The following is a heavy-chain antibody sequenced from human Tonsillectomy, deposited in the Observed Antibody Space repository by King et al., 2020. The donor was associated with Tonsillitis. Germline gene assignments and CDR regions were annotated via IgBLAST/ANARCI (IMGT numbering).Heavy chain of an antibody. D-gene: IGHD4-17*01. Sequence: VQLVESGGDLVQPGGSLRLSCSASGFTFSSYAMHWVRQAPGKGLEYVSTISSNGGSTYSADSVKGRFTISRDNSKKTVFLQMSSLRAEDTAVYYCVKDTRTLTTGVGAFDIWGQGTMVTVSS. J-gene: IGHJ3*02. CDR2: ISSNGGST. V-gene: IGHV3-64D*06. CDR3: VKDTRTLTTGVGAFDI. CDR1: GFTFSSYA.